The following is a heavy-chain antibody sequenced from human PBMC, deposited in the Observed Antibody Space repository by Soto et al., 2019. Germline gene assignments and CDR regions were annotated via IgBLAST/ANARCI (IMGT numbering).Heavy chain of an antibody. CDR3: ARYGEYSSSSSYWYFDL. V-gene: IGHV3-21*01. CDR2: ISSSSSYI. D-gene: IGHD6-6*01. CDR1: GFTFSSYS. Sequence: GGSLRLSCAASGFTFSSYSMNWVRQAPGKGLEWVSSISSSSSYIYYADSVKGRFTISRDNAKNSLYLQMNSLRAEDTAVYYCARYGEYSSSSSYWYFDLWGHGTLVTVSS. J-gene: IGHJ2*01.